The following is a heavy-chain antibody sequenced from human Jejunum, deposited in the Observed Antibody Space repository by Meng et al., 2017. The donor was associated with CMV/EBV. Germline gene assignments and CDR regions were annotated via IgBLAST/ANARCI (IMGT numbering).Heavy chain of an antibody. J-gene: IGHJ3*02. V-gene: IGHV3-30*19. Sequence: MPWVAQAPSKGLECVTVTSYDGNKDWSADSVNGRFPISRDNSKDTLCLQMNSLTREDTGVYYCARESTIFGVVTLTIPIDAFDIWGEGTMVTVSS. D-gene: IGHD3-3*01. CDR3: ARESTIFGVVTLTIPIDAFDI. CDR2: TSYDGNKD.